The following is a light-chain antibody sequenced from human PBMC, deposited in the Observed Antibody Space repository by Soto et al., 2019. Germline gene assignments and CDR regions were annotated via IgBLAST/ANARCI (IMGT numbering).Light chain of an antibody. Sequence: DIQMTQSPSTLSASVGDRVTITCRASQSIRNWLAWYQQKPGKVPKLLIYDASSLASGVPSRFSGSGSGTEFTLTISSLQPDDFASFYCQQYDNYPLTFGGGTKVDIK. J-gene: IGKJ4*01. CDR2: DAS. V-gene: IGKV1-5*01. CDR1: QSIRNW. CDR3: QQYDNYPLT.